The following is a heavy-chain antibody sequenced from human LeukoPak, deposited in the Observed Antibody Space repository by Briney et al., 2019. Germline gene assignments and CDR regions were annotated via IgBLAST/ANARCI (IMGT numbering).Heavy chain of an antibody. J-gene: IGHJ6*03. CDR3: AKDGHVQSYYYYMDV. Sequence: GGSLRLSCAASGFTFSSHAMTWVRQAPGKGLEWLSTIRGSGDGAFFADSVKGRFTISRDNSMNTLYLQMDCLRVEDTAIYYCAKDGHVQSYYYYMDVWGKGTTLTVSS. CDR2: IRGSGDGA. V-gene: IGHV3-23*01. CDR1: GFTFSSHA. D-gene: IGHD1-1*01.